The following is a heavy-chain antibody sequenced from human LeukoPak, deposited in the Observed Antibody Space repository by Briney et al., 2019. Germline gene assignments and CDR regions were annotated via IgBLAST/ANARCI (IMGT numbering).Heavy chain of an antibody. D-gene: IGHD6-13*01. CDR3: ARDRGSSGYHDAFDI. V-gene: IGHV3-33*01. J-gene: IGHJ3*02. CDR1: GFTFSSYG. Sequence: PGGSLRLSCAASGFTFSSYGMHWVRQAPGKGLEWVAVIWYDGSNKYYADSVKGRFTISRDNSKNTLYLQMNGLRAEDTAVYYCARDRGSSGYHDAFDIWGQGTMVTVSS. CDR2: IWYDGSNK.